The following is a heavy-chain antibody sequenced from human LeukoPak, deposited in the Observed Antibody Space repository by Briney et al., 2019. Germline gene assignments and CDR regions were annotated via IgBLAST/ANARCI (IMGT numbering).Heavy chain of an antibody. V-gene: IGHV1-18*01. J-gene: IGHJ4*02. D-gene: IGHD5-12*01. CDR1: GYTFITYG. Sequence: GASVKVSCKASGYTFITYGINWLRQAPGQGLEWMGWISAYNGDTKYALSLQGRLTMTTDTSTRTAYMELGSLGSDDTAVYYCAREGGFGYDFTGFDYWGQGTLVPVSS. CDR2: ISAYNGDT. CDR3: AREGGFGYDFTGFDY.